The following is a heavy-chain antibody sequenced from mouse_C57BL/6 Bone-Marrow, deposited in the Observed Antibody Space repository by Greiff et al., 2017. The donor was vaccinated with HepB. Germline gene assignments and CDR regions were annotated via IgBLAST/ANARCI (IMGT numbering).Heavy chain of an antibody. CDR3: ARLGTVASFDY. CDR2: IYPGGGYT. CDR1: GYTFTNYW. D-gene: IGHD1-1*01. J-gene: IGHJ2*01. Sequence: VQRVESGAELVRPGTSVKMSCKASGYTFTNYWIGWAKQRPGHGLEWIGDIYPGGGYTNYNEKFKGKATLTADKSSSTAYMQFSSLTSEDSAIYYCARLGTVASFDYWGQGTTLTVSS. V-gene: IGHV1-63*01.